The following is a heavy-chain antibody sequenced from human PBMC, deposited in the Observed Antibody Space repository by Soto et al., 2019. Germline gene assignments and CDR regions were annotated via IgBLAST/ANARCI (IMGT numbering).Heavy chain of an antibody. V-gene: IGHV3-9*01. Sequence: EVQLVESGGGSVQPGRSLRLSCAASGFTFDDYAMHWVRQVPGKGLEWVSGVSWNSGAEGYADSVKGRFTISRDNAKNSLYLQMNSLRSEDTALYYCAKDPGYCRDSSCYGVGAFDIWGQGTMVTVSS. CDR2: VSWNSGAE. J-gene: IGHJ3*02. D-gene: IGHD2-15*01. CDR1: GFTFDDYA. CDR3: AKDPGYCRDSSCYGVGAFDI.